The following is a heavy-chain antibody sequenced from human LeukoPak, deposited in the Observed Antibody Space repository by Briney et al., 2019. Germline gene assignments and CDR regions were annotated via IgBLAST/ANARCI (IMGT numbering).Heavy chain of an antibody. Sequence: PGGSLRLSCAASGFTFSSYAMSWVRQAPGKGLEWVSAISGSGGSTYYADSVKGRFTISRDNSKNTLYLQTNGPRAEDAAVYYCAKGGYYDSPQDPWGQGTLVTVSS. V-gene: IGHV3-23*01. CDR3: AKGGYYDSPQDP. CDR1: GFTFSSYA. D-gene: IGHD3-22*01. CDR2: ISGSGGST. J-gene: IGHJ5*02.